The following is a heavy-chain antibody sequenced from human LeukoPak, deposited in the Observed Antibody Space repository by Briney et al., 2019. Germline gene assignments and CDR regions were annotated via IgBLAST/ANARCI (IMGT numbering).Heavy chain of an antibody. CDR1: GFTFSSYS. V-gene: IGHV3-21*01. CDR3: ARDLRLYDSSGYYGGNYDY. CDR2: INWDSGNK. D-gene: IGHD3-22*01. J-gene: IGHJ4*02. Sequence: GGSLRLSCAASGFTFSSYSMNWVRQAPGKGLEWVSSINWDSGNKRYADSVKGRFTISRDNAKNSLYLQMNSLRAEDTAVYYCARDLRLYDSSGYYGGNYDYWGQGTLVTVSS.